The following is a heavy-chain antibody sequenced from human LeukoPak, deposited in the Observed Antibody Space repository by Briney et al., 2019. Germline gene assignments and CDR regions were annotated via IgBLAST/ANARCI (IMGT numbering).Heavy chain of an antibody. D-gene: IGHD3-3*01. V-gene: IGHV1-69*05. CDR1: GGTFSSYA. CDR2: IIPIFGTA. CDR3: ARLARGYYDFWSAWFDP. Sequence: ASVKVSCKASGGTFSSYAISWVRQAPGQGLEWMGGIIPIFGTANYAQKFQGRVTITTDESTSTAYMELSSLRSEDTAVYYCARLARGYYDFWSAWFDPWGQGTLVTVSS. J-gene: IGHJ5*02.